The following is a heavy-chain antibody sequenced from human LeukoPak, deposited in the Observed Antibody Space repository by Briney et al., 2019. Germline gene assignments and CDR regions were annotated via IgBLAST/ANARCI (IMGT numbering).Heavy chain of an antibody. D-gene: IGHD3-10*01. V-gene: IGHV3-30*04. Sequence: GRSLRLSCAASGFTFRNYALHWVRQAPGKGLERVAVISYDGSNKYYADSAKGRFTISRDNSKNTLYLQMNSLRAEDTAVYYCARDLGDFYYISLDFDYWGQGTLVSVSS. CDR3: ARDLGDFYYISLDFDY. J-gene: IGHJ4*02. CDR1: GFTFRNYA. CDR2: ISYDGSNK.